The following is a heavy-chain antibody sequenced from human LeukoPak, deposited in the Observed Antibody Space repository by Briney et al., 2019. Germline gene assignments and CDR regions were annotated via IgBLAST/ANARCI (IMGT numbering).Heavy chain of an antibody. J-gene: IGHJ4*02. V-gene: IGHV3-23*01. D-gene: IGHD1-26*01. CDR3: AKDVRGGPIVGAGSVDY. Sequence: GGSLRLSCAASGFSFSSYSMSWVRQAPGKGPEWVSSIGGSGGGTDYADSVKGRFNISRDNSKKMLYLQMNSLRVEDTAVYYCAKDVRGGPIVGAGSVDYWGQGTLVTVSS. CDR1: GFSFSSYS. CDR2: IGGSGGGT.